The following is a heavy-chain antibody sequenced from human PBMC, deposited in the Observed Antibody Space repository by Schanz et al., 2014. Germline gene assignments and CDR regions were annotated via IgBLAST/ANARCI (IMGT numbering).Heavy chain of an antibody. D-gene: IGHD5-18*01. CDR1: GFTFSTFA. J-gene: IGHJ2*01. Sequence: VRLVESGGDLVQPGGSLRLSCSASGFTFSTFAMHWVRQAPGKGLEYISAISNNGDSTYYADSVKGRFTISRDNSKNTLFLQMSSLRVDDMAVYYCGRAGTGMAGWYFELWGRGTLVTVSS. V-gene: IGHV3-64D*06. CDR3: GRAGTGMAGWYFEL. CDR2: ISNNGDST.